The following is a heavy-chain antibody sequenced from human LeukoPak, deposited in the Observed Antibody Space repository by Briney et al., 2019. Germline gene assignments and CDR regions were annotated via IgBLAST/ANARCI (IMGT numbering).Heavy chain of an antibody. V-gene: IGHV3-43*02. CDR2: ISGNGGNT. CDR3: AKDISNWNSRHFDY. CDR1: GFTFDDYA. Sequence: PGGSLRLSCAASGFTFDDYAMHWVSQVTGKGLEWVSLISGNGGNTYYADSVKGRFTISRDNSKNSLYLQMNSLRTEDTALYYCAKDISNWNSRHFDYWGQGTLVTVSS. J-gene: IGHJ4*02. D-gene: IGHD1-7*01.